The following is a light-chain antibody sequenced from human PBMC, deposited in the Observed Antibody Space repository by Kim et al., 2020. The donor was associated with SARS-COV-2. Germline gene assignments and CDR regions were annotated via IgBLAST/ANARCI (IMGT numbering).Light chain of an antibody. CDR3: QQRSKWPIT. Sequence: SPGEKATRTYRASQSISSDLAWYQQQPGRAPRLLIHDAVNRASGTPARFSGSGSGTAFTLTISSLEPEDFEVYYCQQRSKWPITFGGGTKVDIK. V-gene: IGKV3-11*01. CDR2: DAV. CDR1: QSISSD. J-gene: IGKJ4*01.